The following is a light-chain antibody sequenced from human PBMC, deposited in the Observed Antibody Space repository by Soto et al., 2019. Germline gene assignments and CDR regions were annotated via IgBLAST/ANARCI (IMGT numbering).Light chain of an antibody. J-gene: IGLJ1*01. V-gene: IGLV2-23*02. CDR1: SSDVGSYNL. Sequence: QSALTQPASVSGSPGQSITISCTGTSSDVGSYNLVSWYQQHPGKAPKLMIYEVSKRPSGVSNRFSGSKSGNTASLTISGLQAKDEADYYCCSYAYSSTYVFGTGTQLTVL. CDR3: CSYAYSSTYV. CDR2: EVS.